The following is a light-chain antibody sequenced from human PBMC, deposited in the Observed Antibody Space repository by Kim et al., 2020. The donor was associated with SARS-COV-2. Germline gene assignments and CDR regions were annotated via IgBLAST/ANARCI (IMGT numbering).Light chain of an antibody. CDR1: QTIGIY. CDR2: AAS. CDR3: QQSYSTPYT. V-gene: IGKV1-39*01. Sequence: SASVGDRFTITCRASQTIGIYLNWYQHKPGKAPKLLIYAASSLQSGVPSSFSGSGSGTDFTLTISSLQPEDFATYYCQQSYSTPYTLGQGTKLEI. J-gene: IGKJ2*01.